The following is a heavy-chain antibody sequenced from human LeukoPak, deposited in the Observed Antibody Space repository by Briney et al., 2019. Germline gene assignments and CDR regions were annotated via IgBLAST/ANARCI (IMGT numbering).Heavy chain of an antibody. Sequence: ASVTVSCKASGYTFTSYAMHWVRQAPGQRLEGMGWINAGNGNTKYSQKFQGRVTITRDTSASTAYMELSSLRSEDTAVYYCARDYSGYDFASYDYWGQGTLVTVSS. CDR2: INAGNGNT. D-gene: IGHD5-12*01. CDR1: GYTFTSYA. V-gene: IGHV1-3*01. J-gene: IGHJ4*02. CDR3: ARDYSGYDFASYDY.